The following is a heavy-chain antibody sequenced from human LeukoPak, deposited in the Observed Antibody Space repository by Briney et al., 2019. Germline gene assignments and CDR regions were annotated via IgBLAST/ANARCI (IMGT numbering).Heavy chain of an antibody. CDR2: INHSGST. J-gene: IGHJ1*01. CDR3: ARGRVYGVVVVAATFQH. V-gene: IGHV4-34*01. Sequence: SETLSLTCAVYGGSFSGYYWSWIRQPPGKGLEWIGEINHSGSTNYNPSLKSRVTISVDTSKHQSSLNLSSATAAATAVYYCARGRVYGVVVVAATFQHWGQGTLGTVSS. D-gene: IGHD2-15*01. CDR1: GGSFSGYY.